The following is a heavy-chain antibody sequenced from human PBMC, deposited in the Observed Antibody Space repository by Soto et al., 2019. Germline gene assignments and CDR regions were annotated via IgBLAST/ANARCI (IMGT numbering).Heavy chain of an antibody. V-gene: IGHV1-69*13. CDR1: GGTFSSYA. Sequence: SVKVSCKASGGTFSSYAISWVRQAPGQGLEWMGGIIPIFGTANYAQKFQGRVTITADESTSTAYMELSSLRSEDTAVYYCARGTRYCISTSCLPDAFDIWGQGTMVTVSS. D-gene: IGHD2-2*01. CDR3: ARGTRYCISTSCLPDAFDI. CDR2: IIPIFGTA. J-gene: IGHJ3*02.